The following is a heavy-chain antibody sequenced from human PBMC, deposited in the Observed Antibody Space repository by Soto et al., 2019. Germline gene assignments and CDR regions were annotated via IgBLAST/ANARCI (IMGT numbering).Heavy chain of an antibody. D-gene: IGHD5-18*01. Sequence: QVYLVQSGAEVRRPGASVNVSCTAFGYILTGYSLHWVRQAPGQGLEWMGWIDPNSGATNSAEKFHGRVSMTRDTSISAAYLELSSLRSDDTAVYYCARGYGSSPNMELRFGMDVWGQGTTISVSS. J-gene: IGHJ6*02. CDR2: IDPNSGAT. CDR3: ARGYGSSPNMELRFGMDV. CDR1: GYILTGYS. V-gene: IGHV1-2*02.